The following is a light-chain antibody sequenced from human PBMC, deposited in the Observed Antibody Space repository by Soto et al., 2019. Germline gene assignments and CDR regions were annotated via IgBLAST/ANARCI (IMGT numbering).Light chain of an antibody. CDR1: SSNIGNNA. J-gene: IGLJ2*01. CDR3: AAWDDSLNGPV. V-gene: IGLV1-36*01. Sequence: QSVLTQPPSVSAAPRQRVTISCSGSSSNIGNNAVNWYQQLPGKAPKLLIYYDDLLPSGVSDRFSGSKSGTSASLAISGLQSEDEADYCCAAWDDSLNGPVFGGGTKLTVL. CDR2: YDD.